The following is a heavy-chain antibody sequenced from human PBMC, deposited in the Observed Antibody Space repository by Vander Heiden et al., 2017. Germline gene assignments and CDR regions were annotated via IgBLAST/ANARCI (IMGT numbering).Heavy chain of an antibody. CDR1: GRTFSSYA. V-gene: IGHV1-69*01. CDR2: IIPICGTA. J-gene: IGHJ5*02. D-gene: IGHD1-1*01. CDR3: ARGTNWFDP. Sequence: HVQLVQSGAEVQKPGSSVKVSCKASGRTFSSYANSWVRQAPGQGLEWMGGIIPICGTANYAQKFQGIVTITADESTSTAYMELSSLRSEDTAVYDCARGTNWFDPGGQGTLVTVSS.